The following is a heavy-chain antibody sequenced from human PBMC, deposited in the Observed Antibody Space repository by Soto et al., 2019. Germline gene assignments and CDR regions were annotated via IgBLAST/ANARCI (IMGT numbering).Heavy chain of an antibody. CDR2: MNHDGIT. Sequence: PSETLSLTCGVYGGSFTGYYWTWIRQPPGERLEWIGEMNHDGITNYNPSLKSRVAITLDTSKNQFSLRLTSVTAADTAVYYCARGEYSSSLGFDYWGQGTLVTVS. D-gene: IGHD6-6*01. J-gene: IGHJ4*02. V-gene: IGHV4-34*01. CDR3: ARGEYSSSLGFDY. CDR1: GGSFTGYY.